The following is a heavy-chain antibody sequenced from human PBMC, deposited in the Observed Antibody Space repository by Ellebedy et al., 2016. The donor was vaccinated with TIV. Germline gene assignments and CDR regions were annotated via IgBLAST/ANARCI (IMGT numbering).Heavy chain of an antibody. CDR3: ARRDGMDV. J-gene: IGHJ6*01. V-gene: IGHV1-8*01. Sequence: ASVKVSXXASGYTFPSSDINWVRQATGQGLEWMAWMNPNSGYTGYAQNFQGRITVTSDTSISTAYMELSSLRSEDTAVYYCARRDGMDVWGQGTTVTVSS. CDR2: MNPNSGYT. CDR1: GYTFPSSD.